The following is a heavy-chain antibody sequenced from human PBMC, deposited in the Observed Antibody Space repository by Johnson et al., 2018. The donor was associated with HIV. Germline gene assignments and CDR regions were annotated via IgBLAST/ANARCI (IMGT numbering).Heavy chain of an antibody. CDR2: MSYDGSNQ. V-gene: IGHV3-30*04. Sequence: QVQLVESGGGVVQPGMSLRVSCAASGFTFSSYAMHWVRQAPGRGLEWVAVMSYDGSNQYYADSVTGRFTISRDNSKNTLYLQMKSLRAEDTAVCDCARDRGRNYYDRKGDGFDIWGQGTMVTVSS. J-gene: IGHJ3*02. CDR1: GFTFSSYA. CDR3: ARDRGRNYYDRKGDGFDI. D-gene: IGHD3-22*01.